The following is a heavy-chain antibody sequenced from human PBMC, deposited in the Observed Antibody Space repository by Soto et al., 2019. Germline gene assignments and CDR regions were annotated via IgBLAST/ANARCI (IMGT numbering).Heavy chain of an antibody. D-gene: IGHD2-2*01. CDR1: GGSISSSSYY. V-gene: IGHV4-39*01. J-gene: IGHJ5*02. Sequence: LSLTCTVSGGSISSSSYYWGWIRQPPGKGLEWIGSIYYSGSTYYNPSLKSRVTISVDTSKNQFSLKLSSVTAADTAVYYCGSCSGLHNKYNWFDPWGQGTLVTVSS. CDR3: GSCSGLHNKYNWFDP. CDR2: IYYSGST.